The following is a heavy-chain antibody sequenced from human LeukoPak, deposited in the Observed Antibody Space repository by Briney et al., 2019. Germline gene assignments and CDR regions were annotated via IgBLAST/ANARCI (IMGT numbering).Heavy chain of an antibody. CDR3: ARDGRWLQLSY. D-gene: IGHD5-24*01. V-gene: IGHV1-2*02. CDR2: IDPNSGDT. Sequence: ASVKVSCKASGYTFTNYYIHWVRQAPGQGLEWMGWIDPNSGDTNYAQRFQGRVTMTRDMSTSTVYMELSSLRSEDTAVYYCARDGRWLQLSYWGQGTLVTVSS. CDR1: GYTFTNYY. J-gene: IGHJ4*02.